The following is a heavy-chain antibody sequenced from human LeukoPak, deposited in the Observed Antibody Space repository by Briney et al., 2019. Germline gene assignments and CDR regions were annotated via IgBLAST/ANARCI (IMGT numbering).Heavy chain of an antibody. CDR3: ANPPARLVIPPGDWFDP. CDR1: EFTFSSYA. CDR2: ISDDGRHT. V-gene: IGHV3-30*04. Sequence: GGSLRLSCAASEFTFSSYAIHWVRQAPGKGLDWVAVISDDGRHTYYTDSVKGRFTISRDNSKNTLYLQMNSLRAEDTAVYYCANPPARLVIPPGDWFDPWGQGTLVTVSS. D-gene: IGHD3-9*01. J-gene: IGHJ5*02.